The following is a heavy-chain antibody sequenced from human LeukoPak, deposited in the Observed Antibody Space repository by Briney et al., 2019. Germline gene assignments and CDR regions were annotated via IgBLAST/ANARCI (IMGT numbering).Heavy chain of an antibody. CDR3: ARALGMIVVAKGAFDI. V-gene: IGHV1-2*02. CDR1: GYTFTGYY. CDR2: INPNSGGT. Sequence: ASVKVSCKXSGYTFTGYYMHWVRQAPGQGLEWMGWINPNSGGTNYAQKFQGRVTMTRDTSISTAYMELSRLRSDDTAVYYCARALGMIVVAKGAFDIWGQGTMVTVSS. D-gene: IGHD3-22*01. J-gene: IGHJ3*02.